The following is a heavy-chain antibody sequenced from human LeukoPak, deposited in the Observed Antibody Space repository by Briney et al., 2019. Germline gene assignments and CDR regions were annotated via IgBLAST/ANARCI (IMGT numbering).Heavy chain of an antibody. CDR2: INHSGST. V-gene: IGHV4-34*01. J-gene: IGHJ4*02. CDR3: ARMFEY. CDR1: GGPFSGYF. Sequence: SETLSLTCAVYGGPFSGYFWSWIRQPPGKGLEWIGEINHSGSTNYNPSLKSRVTILLDTSKNQFSLNLNSVTAADTAIYYCARMFEYWGQGTLVTVSS.